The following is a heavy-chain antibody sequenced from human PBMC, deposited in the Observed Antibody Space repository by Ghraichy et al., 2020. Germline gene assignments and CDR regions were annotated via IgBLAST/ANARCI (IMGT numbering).Heavy chain of an antibody. CDR1: GGSISGDY. CDR2: IYYSGST. J-gene: IGHJ4*02. D-gene: IGHD4-17*01. Sequence: SETLSLTCTVSGGSISGDYWSWIRQFPGKGMEWIGYIYYSGSTNYNPSLKSRVTMSVDTSKNQFSLNLRSVTAADTAVYYCARLSVTIDYFDYWGQGTLVAVSS. V-gene: IGHV4-59*08. CDR3: ARLSVTIDYFDY.